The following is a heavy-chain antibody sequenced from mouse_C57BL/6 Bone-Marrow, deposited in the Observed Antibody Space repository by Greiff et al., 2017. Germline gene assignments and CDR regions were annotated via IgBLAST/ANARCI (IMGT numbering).Heavy chain of an antibody. J-gene: IGHJ4*01. CDR2: ITHSGET. CDR1: GFPITSGYY. Sequence: VKVVESGPGLVKPSQSLFLTCSITGFPITSGYYWIWIRQSPGKPLEWMGYITHSGETFYNPSLQSPISITRETSKNQFFLQLNSVTTEDTAMYYCAGDRDYGSSPGAMDYWGQGTSVTVSS. D-gene: IGHD1-1*01. V-gene: IGHV12-3*01. CDR3: AGDRDYGSSPGAMDY.